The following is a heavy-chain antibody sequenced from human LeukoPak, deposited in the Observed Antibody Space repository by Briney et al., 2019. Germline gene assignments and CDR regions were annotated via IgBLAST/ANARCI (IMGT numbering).Heavy chain of an antibody. CDR1: GYTFTSYY. J-gene: IGHJ1*01. CDR2: INPSGGST. Sequence: GASVKVSCKASGYTFTSYYMHWVRQAPGQGLEWMGIINPSGGSTSYAQKFQGRVTMTRDMSTSTVYMELSSLRSEDTAVYYCARVGWGSSWHPPEYFQHWGQGTLVTVSS. CDR3: ARVGWGSSWHPPEYFQH. D-gene: IGHD6-13*01. V-gene: IGHV1-46*01.